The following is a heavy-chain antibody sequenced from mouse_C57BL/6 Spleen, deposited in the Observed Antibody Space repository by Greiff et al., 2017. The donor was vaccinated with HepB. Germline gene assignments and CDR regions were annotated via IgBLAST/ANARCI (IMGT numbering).Heavy chain of an antibody. CDR3: ARSGGLRRYFDY. J-gene: IGHJ2*01. V-gene: IGHV1-26*01. D-gene: IGHD2-4*01. CDR2: INPNNGGT. Sequence: EVQLQQSGPELVKPGASVKISCKASGYTFTDYYMNWVKQSHGKSLEWIGDINPNNGGTSYNQKFKGKATLTVDTSSSTAYMELRSLTSEDSAVYYCARSGGLRRYFDYWGQGTTLTVSS. CDR1: GYTFTDYY.